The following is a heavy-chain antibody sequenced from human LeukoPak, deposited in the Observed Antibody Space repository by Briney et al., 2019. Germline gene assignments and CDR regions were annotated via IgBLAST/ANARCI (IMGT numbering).Heavy chain of an antibody. V-gene: IGHV3-53*01. Sequence: GGSLRLSCAASGLSVSSNYMNWVRQAPGKGLEWVSAMYSGGSTYYADSVKGRFTISRHNSKNTLDLQMNSLRAEDTAVYYCARGLGSSGLYYFDDWGLGTLVTVSS. CDR2: MYSGGST. CDR1: GLSVSSNY. CDR3: ARGLGSSGLYYFDD. D-gene: IGHD6-19*01. J-gene: IGHJ4*02.